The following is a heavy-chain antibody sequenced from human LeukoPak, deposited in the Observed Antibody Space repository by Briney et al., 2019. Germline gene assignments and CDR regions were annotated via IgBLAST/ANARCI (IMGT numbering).Heavy chain of an antibody. CDR1: GYTFTGYY. V-gene: IGHV1-2*02. J-gene: IGHJ4*02. Sequence: ASVKVSCKASGYTFTGYYMHWVRQAPGQGLEWMGWINPNSGGTNYAQKFQGRVTMTRDTSTSAVYMGLSSLRSEDTAVYYCARENHYYDSSGYFDYWGQGTLVTVSS. D-gene: IGHD3-22*01. CDR2: INPNSGGT. CDR3: ARENHYYDSSGYFDY.